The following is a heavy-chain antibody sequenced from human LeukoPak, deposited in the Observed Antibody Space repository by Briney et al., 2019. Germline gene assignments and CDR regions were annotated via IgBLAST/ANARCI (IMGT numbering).Heavy chain of an antibody. Sequence: GGSLRLSCAASGFTFSAYWMSWVRQAPGKGLEWVANIQQDGSEKYYVDSVRGRFTISRDNAKNSLYLQMNSLRGEDTAVYYCGRLVTPLSPSPVDCWGQGTLVTVSS. J-gene: IGHJ4*02. V-gene: IGHV3-7*01. CDR3: GRLVTPLSPSPVDC. D-gene: IGHD2-21*02. CDR1: GFTFSAYW. CDR2: IQQDGSEK.